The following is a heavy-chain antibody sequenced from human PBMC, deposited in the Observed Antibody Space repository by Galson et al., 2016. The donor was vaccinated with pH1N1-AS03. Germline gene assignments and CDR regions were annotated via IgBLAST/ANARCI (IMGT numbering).Heavy chain of an antibody. CDR2: ISSRGSSI. CDR3: ARDGPPQGISVAGSFDF. J-gene: IGHJ4*02. V-gene: IGHV3-11*04. CDR1: GFTFTDYY. Sequence: SLRLSCAASGFTFTDYYMTWIRQAPGKGLELISYISSRGSSIYYADSVKGRFTISRDNAQNLLYLQMNSLRDEDTAVYYCARDGPPQGISVAGSFDFWGQGTLVTVSS. D-gene: IGHD6-19*01.